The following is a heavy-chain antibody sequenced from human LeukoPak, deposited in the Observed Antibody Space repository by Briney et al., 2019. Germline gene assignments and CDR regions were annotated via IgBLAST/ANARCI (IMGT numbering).Heavy chain of an antibody. V-gene: IGHV1-2*06. Sequence: ASVKVSCKASGYIFTGYYMHWVRQAPGQGLEWMGRINPNSGGTNYAQKFQGRVTMTRDTSISTAYMELSRLRSDDTAVYYCARDHRDPTVTPGYWGQGTLVTVSS. CDR2: INPNSGGT. CDR3: ARDHRDPTVTPGY. D-gene: IGHD4-17*01. J-gene: IGHJ4*02. CDR1: GYIFTGYY.